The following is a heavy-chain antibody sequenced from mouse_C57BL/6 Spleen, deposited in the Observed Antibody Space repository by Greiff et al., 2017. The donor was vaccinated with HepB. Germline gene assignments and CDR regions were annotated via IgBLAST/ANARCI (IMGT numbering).Heavy chain of an antibody. CDR2: IYPGDGDT. D-gene: IGHD6-1*01. CDR1: GYAFSSYW. CDR3: ARVYHHKHFDV. J-gene: IGHJ1*03. V-gene: IGHV1-80*01. Sequence: QVQLQQSGAELVKPGASVKISCKASGYAFSSYWMNWVKQRPGKGLEWIGQIYPGDGDTNYNGKFKGKTTLTADKSSSTAYMQLSSLTSEDTAVYFCARVYHHKHFDVWGTGTTVTVSS.